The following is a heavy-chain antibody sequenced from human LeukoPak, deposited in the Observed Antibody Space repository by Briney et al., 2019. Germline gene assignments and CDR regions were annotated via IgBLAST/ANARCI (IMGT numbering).Heavy chain of an antibody. CDR2: MNPNSGNT. CDR1: GYTFTSYD. CDR3: VRGQTYYDSLTGSPTTDLFDY. V-gene: IGHV1-8*01. Sequence: ASVKVSCKASGYTFTSYDINWVRQATGQGLEWMGWMNPNSGNTGYAQKFQGRVTMTRSTSTNTANMELSSLRSEDTAVYYCVRGQTYYDSLTGSPTTDLFDYWGQGTLVTVSS. D-gene: IGHD3-9*01. J-gene: IGHJ4*02.